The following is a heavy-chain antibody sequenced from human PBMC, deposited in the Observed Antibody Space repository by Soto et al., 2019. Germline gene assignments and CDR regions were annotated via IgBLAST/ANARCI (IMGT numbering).Heavy chain of an antibody. CDR1: GFTVSSNY. D-gene: IGHD6-6*01. Sequence: EVQLVESGGGLIQPGRSLRLSCAASGFTVSSNYMSWVRQAPGKGLEWVSVIYSGGSTYYADSVKGRFTISRDNSKNTLYLQMNSRRAEHTAVYYCARDEYSSSSGDYYYYGMDVWGQGTTVTVSS. V-gene: IGHV3-53*01. CDR2: IYSGGST. J-gene: IGHJ6*02. CDR3: ARDEYSSSSGDYYYYGMDV.